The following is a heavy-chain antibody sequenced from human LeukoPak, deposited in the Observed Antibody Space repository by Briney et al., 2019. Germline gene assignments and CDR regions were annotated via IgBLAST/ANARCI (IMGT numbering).Heavy chain of an antibody. CDR2: TYYRSKWYY. Sequence: SQTLSLTCAISGDSVSSNSAAWNWIRQSPSRGLEWLVRTYYRSKWYYDYAAAVKSRISINPDTSKNQFSLQLSSVTPEDTAVYYCARDPVGGSTIFDYWGQGTLVTVSS. CDR3: ARDPVGGSTIFDY. V-gene: IGHV6-1*01. D-gene: IGHD1-26*01. J-gene: IGHJ4*02. CDR1: GDSVSSNSAA.